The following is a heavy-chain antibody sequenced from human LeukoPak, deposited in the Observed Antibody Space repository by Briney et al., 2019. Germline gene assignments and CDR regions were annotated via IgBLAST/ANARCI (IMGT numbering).Heavy chain of an antibody. V-gene: IGHV3-11*01. CDR1: GFTFSDHH. CDR2: ISSSGTI. CDR3: ARDRPLRGAAAGQYGMDV. J-gene: IGHJ6*02. Sequence: GGSLRLSCAASGFTFSDHHMSWIRQAPGKGLEWVSDISSSGTIYYADSVKGRFTISRDNAENSLYLQMHSLRAEDTAVYYCARDRPLRGAAAGQYGMDVWGQGTTVTVSS. D-gene: IGHD6-13*01.